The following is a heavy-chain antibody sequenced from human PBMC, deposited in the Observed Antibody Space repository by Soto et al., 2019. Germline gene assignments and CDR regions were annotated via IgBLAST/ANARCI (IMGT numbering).Heavy chain of an antibody. Sequence: GGSLRLSCAASGFTFSSYAMSWVRQAPGKGLEWVSAISGSGASTYYADSVKGRFTISRDNSKNTLYLQMNSLRAEDTAVYYCEKFWEQRHNVLLWFGELFKPGAFDIWGQGTMVTVSS. CDR3: EKFWEQRHNVLLWFGELFKPGAFDI. CDR1: GFTFSSYA. CDR2: ISGSGAST. D-gene: IGHD3-10*01. J-gene: IGHJ3*02. V-gene: IGHV3-23*01.